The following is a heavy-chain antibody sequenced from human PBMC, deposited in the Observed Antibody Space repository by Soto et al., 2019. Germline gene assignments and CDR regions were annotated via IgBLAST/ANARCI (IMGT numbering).Heavy chain of an antibody. D-gene: IGHD4-4*01. V-gene: IGHV4-39*01. CDR2: IYYSGST. CDR1: GGSISSSSYY. Sequence: SETLSLTCSVSGGSISSSSYYWGWIRQPPGKGLEWIGSIYYSGSTYYNPSLKSRVTISVDSSKNQFSLKLSSVTAADTAVYYCAKTVDVGYDYSTRYYFDYWGQGTLVTVSS. CDR3: AKTVDVGYDYSTRYYFDY. J-gene: IGHJ4*02.